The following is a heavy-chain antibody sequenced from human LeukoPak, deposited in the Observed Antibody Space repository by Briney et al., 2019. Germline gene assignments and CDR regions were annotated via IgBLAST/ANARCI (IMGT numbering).Heavy chain of an antibody. Sequence: PGGSLRLSCAASGFTFDDFAMHWVRQAPGKGLEWVSGISWNSGSVGYADSVKGRFTISRGNAKNSLYLQMNSLRAEDTAVYYCASKRWLQSSFDYWGQGTLVTVSS. V-gene: IGHV3-9*01. CDR2: ISWNSGSV. J-gene: IGHJ4*02. D-gene: IGHD5-24*01. CDR1: GFTFDDFA. CDR3: ASKRWLQSSFDY.